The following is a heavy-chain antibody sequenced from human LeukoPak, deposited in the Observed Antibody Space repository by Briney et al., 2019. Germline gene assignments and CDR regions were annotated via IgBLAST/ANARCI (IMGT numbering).Heavy chain of an antibody. J-gene: IGHJ4*02. CDR3: ARVENSNYVGY. D-gene: IGHD4-11*01. V-gene: IGHV1-2*02. Sequence: ASVKVSCKASGYTFSDYYMHWVRQAPGQGLEWMGWINPNSGGTNYAQKFQGRVTMTRDTSISTAYMELSRLRSDDTAVYYCARVENSNYVGYWGQGTLVTVSS. CDR1: GYTFSDYY. CDR2: INPNSGGT.